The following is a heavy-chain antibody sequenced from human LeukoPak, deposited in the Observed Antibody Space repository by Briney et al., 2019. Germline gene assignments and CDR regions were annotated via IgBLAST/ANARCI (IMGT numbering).Heavy chain of an antibody. CDR2: INPNSGGT. Sequence: ASVKVSCKASGYTFTGYYMHWVRQASGQGLEWMGWINPNSGGTNYAQKFQGRVTMTRDTSISTAYMELSRLRSDDTAVYYCARGENDFWSGNFDYWGQGTLVTVSS. D-gene: IGHD3-3*01. CDR3: ARGENDFWSGNFDY. CDR1: GYTFTGYY. V-gene: IGHV1-2*02. J-gene: IGHJ4*02.